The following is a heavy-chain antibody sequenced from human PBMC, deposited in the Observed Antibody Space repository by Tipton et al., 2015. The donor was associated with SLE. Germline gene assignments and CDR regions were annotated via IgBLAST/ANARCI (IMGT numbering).Heavy chain of an antibody. CDR3: ARDLAYCSSTSCFDYFDY. CDR2: IYTSGST. J-gene: IGHJ4*02. D-gene: IGHD2-2*01. CDR1: GGSISSGSYY. V-gene: IGHV4-61*02. Sequence: TLSLTCTASGGSISSGSYYWSWIRQPAGKGLEWIGRIYTSGSTNYNPSLKSRVTISVDTSKNQFSLKLSSVTAADTAVYYCARDLAYCSSTSCFDYFDYWGQGTLVTVSS.